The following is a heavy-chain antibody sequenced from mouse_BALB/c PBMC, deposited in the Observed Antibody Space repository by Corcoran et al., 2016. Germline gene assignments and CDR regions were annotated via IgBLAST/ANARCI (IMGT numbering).Heavy chain of an antibody. Sequence: QVTLKEYGTGIVQPSQTRSLTCAFSGCSLSTAGMGVSWIRQPSGKGLEWLAHIYWEDDKRYNPSLKSRLTISKDTSSKQVFLKITSVDTADTATYYFARTYSYYAMDYWGQGTSVTFSS. J-gene: IGHJ4*01. CDR2: IYWEDDK. D-gene: IGHD2-10*01. V-gene: IGHV8-12*01. CDR1: GCSLSTAGMG. CDR3: ARTYSYYAMDY.